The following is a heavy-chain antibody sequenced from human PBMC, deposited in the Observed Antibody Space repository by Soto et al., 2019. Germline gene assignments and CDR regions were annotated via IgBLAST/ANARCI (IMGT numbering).Heavy chain of an antibody. J-gene: IGHJ4*02. CDR2: INPNSGGT. Sequence: ASVKVSCKASGYTFTGYYMHWVQQAPGQGLERMGWINPNSGGTNYAQKFQGWVTMTRDTSISTAYMELSRLRSDDTAVYYCAREATYGHYEVDDWGQGTLVTVSS. D-gene: IGHD4-17*01. CDR3: AREATYGHYEVDD. V-gene: IGHV1-2*04. CDR1: GYTFTGYY.